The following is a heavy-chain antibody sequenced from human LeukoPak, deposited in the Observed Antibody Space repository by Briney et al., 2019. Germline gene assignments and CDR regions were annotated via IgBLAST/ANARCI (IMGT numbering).Heavy chain of an antibody. J-gene: IGHJ4*02. D-gene: IGHD2-15*01. V-gene: IGHV3-74*01. CDR1: GFTVSSNY. CDR2: INSDGSAT. CDR3: ARGNKWSFDS. Sequence: PGGSLRLSCAASGFTVSSNYMSWVRQAPGKGLVWVSRINSDGSATSYADSVMVRFTISRDSAKNTLYLQMNSLRPEDTAVYYCARGNKWSFDSWGQGALVTVSS.